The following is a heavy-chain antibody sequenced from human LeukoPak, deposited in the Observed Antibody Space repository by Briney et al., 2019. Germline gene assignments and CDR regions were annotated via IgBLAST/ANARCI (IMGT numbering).Heavy chain of an antibody. Sequence: PGGSLRLSCAASGFTFSSYWMSWVRQAPGKGLEWVANIKQDGSEKYYVDSVKGRFTISRDNAKNSLYLQMNSLRAEDTAVYYCARKGYSGLYYYYYYMDVWGKGTTVTISS. V-gene: IGHV3-7*01. J-gene: IGHJ6*03. CDR1: GFTFSSYW. CDR3: ARKGYSGLYYYYYYMDV. D-gene: IGHD1-26*01. CDR2: IKQDGSEK.